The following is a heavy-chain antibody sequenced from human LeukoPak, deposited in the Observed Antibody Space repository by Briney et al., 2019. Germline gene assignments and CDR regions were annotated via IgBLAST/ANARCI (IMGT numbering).Heavy chain of an antibody. CDR3: ARDRLLWFGELVGVGMDV. Sequence: GGSLRLSCAASGLTFSSYSMNWVRQAPGGGLEWVSSISSSSSYIYYAHSVKGRFTISRDNAKNSLYLQMNSLRAEDTAVYYCARDRLLWFGELVGVGMDVWGEGTTVTVSS. D-gene: IGHD3-10*01. J-gene: IGHJ6*04. CDR2: ISSSSSYI. CDR1: GLTFSSYS. V-gene: IGHV3-21*01.